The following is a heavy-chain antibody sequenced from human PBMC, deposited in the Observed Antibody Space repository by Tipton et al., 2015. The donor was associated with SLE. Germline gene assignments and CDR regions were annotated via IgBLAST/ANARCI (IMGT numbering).Heavy chain of an antibody. CDR2: ISGTSVDI. D-gene: IGHD5-18*01. V-gene: IGHV3-23*01. CDR1: GFTFSNYA. CDR3: GKRDGFNYGLGFDF. J-gene: IGHJ4*02. Sequence: SLRLSCSASGFTFSNYAMSWVRQAPGKGLEWVAAISGTSVDIYYVDSVRGRFTISRDNSKNTVFLQMNSLRVEDTAVYYCGKRDGFNYGLGFDFWGQGTLITVSS.